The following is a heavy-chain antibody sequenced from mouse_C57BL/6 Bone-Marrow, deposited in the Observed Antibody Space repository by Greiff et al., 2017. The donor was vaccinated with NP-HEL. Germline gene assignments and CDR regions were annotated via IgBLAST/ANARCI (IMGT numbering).Heavy chain of an antibody. D-gene: IGHD1-1*01. CDR1: GFTFSDYY. Sequence: EVQVVESEGGLVQPGSSMKLSCTASGFTFSDYYMAWVRQVPEKGLEWVANINYDGSSTYYLDSLKSRFIISRDNAKNILYLQMSSLKSEDTATYYCARDDYGSSFHWYFDVWGTGTTVTVSS. J-gene: IGHJ1*03. CDR2: INYDGSST. V-gene: IGHV5-16*01. CDR3: ARDDYGSSFHWYFDV.